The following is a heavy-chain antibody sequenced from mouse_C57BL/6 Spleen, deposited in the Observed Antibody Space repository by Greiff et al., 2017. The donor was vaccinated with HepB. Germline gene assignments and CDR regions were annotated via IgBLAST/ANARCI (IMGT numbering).Heavy chain of an antibody. CDR1: GYTFTSYW. V-gene: IGHV1-69*01. D-gene: IGHD1-1*01. CDR3: ARFPSYYGSSLYYFDY. Sequence: VQLQQSGAELVMPGASVKLSCKASGYTFTSYWMHWVKQRPGQGLEWIGEIDPSDSYTNYNQKFKGKSTLTVDKSSSTAYMQLSSLTSEDSAVYYCARFPSYYGSSLYYFDYWGQGTTLTVSS. J-gene: IGHJ2*01. CDR2: IDPSDSYT.